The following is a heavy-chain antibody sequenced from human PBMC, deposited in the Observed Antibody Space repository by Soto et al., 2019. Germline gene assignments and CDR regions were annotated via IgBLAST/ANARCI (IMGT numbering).Heavy chain of an antibody. J-gene: IGHJ4*02. CDR1: GGSFSGYY. CDR3: ARHLSIRPAPLPFDY. CDR2: INHSGST. Sequence: SETLSLTCAVYGGSFSGYYWSWIRQPPGKGLEWIGEINHSGSTNYNPSLKSRVTISVDTSKNKFSLKLSSVTAADTAVYYCARHLSIRPAPLPFDYWGQGTLVTVS. D-gene: IGHD1-20*01. V-gene: IGHV4-34*01.